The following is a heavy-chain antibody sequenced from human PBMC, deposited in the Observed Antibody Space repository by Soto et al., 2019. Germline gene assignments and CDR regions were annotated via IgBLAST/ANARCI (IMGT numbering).Heavy chain of an antibody. CDR3: ARDLRGASYGMDV. CDR2: ISYSGST. Sequence: QVQLQESGPGLVKPSQTLSLTCTVSGGSISSGGYYWSWIRQHPGKGLELIGYISYSGSTYYNPCLKSRVTISVDTSKNQFSLKLISVTAAHKAVYYCARDLRGASYGMDVWGQGTTVTVSS. V-gene: IGHV4-31*03. CDR1: GGSISSGGYY. D-gene: IGHD3-10*01. J-gene: IGHJ6*02.